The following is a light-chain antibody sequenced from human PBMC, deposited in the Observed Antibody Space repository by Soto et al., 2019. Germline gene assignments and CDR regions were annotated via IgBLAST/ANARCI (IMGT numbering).Light chain of an antibody. CDR2: DAS. CDR1: QHIDVY. CDR3: QQRGDWPLT. J-gene: IGKJ3*01. Sequence: EIVLTQSPAALSLSPGERATLSCRASQHIDVYLDWLQQKPGQSPSLLIFDASARATGTPTRFSGSGSGTDFTLTISSLEPEDFAVYYCQQRGDWPLTFGPGTKVDI. V-gene: IGKV3-11*01.